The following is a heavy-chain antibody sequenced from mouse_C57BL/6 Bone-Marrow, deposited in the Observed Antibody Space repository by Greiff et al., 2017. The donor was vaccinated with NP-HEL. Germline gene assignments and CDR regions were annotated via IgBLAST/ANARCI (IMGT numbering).Heavy chain of an antibody. D-gene: IGHD1-1*02. CDR3: ASYYAGYQFYAMDY. CDR2: INPSSGYS. Sequence: QVQLQQSGADLARPGASVKMSCKASGYTFTSYTMHWVNQRPGQGLEWIGYINPSSGYSTSNQKFNVKATLTASKSSCTAYMQLRSLTFEDSAGFYCASYYAGYQFYAMDYWGQGTSVTVSS. J-gene: IGHJ4*01. CDR1: GYTFTSYT. V-gene: IGHV1-4*01.